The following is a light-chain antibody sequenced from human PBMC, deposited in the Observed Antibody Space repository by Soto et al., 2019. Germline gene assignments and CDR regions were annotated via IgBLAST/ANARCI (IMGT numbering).Light chain of an antibody. J-gene: IGKJ1*01. V-gene: IGKV3-20*01. CDR1: QRVSSRF. CDR3: QQFGNSLWT. CDR2: GTS. Sequence: VLTQSPDTLSLSPGERATLSCRASQRVSSRFFAWYQQKPAQAPRLLIYGTSIRAAGIPDRFSGAGSGTDFTLTISRLEPEDFAVYYCQQFGNSLWTFGQGTKVEI.